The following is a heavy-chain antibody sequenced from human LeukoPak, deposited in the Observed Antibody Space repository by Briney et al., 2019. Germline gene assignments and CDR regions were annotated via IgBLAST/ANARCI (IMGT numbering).Heavy chain of an antibody. CDR3: ARETRYSCGWYIDY. J-gene: IGHJ4*02. Sequence: GASVKVSCKASGYTFTSYVISWVRQAPGQGLEWMGWISAYNGNTNYAPKPQGRVTMTTDTSTSTAYMELRSLRSDDTAVYYCARETRYSCGWYIDYWGQGTLVTVSS. V-gene: IGHV1-18*01. D-gene: IGHD6-19*01. CDR2: ISAYNGNT. CDR1: GYTFTSYV.